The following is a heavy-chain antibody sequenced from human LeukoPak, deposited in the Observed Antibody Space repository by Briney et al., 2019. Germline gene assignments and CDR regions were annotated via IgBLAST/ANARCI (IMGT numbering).Heavy chain of an antibody. J-gene: IGHJ6*02. CDR2: ISSSSSYI. CDR1: EFTFSSYS. D-gene: IGHD5-12*01. CDR3: ARDLYSGYVYYYYGMDV. Sequence: PGGSLRLSCAASEFTFSSYSMNWVRQAPGKGLEWVSSISSSSSYIYYADSVKGRFTISRDNAKNSLYLQMNSLRAEDTAVYYCARDLYSGYVYYYYGMDVWGQGTTVTVSS. V-gene: IGHV3-21*01.